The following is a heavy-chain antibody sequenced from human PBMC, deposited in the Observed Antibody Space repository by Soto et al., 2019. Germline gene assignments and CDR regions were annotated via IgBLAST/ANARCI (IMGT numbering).Heavy chain of an antibody. V-gene: IGHV2-26*01. Sequence: QVTLKESGPVLVKPTETLTLTCTVSGFSLSNARMGVSWIRQPPGKALEWLAHIFSYDEKSYSTSLKSRLTISKDTSKSQVVLTMTNMDPVDTATFYCARIYSYYDSSGYLNYWYFYLWGRGTLVTVSS. J-gene: IGHJ2*01. D-gene: IGHD3-22*01. CDR3: ARIYSYYDSSGYLNYWYFYL. CDR1: GFSLSNARMG. CDR2: IFSYDEK.